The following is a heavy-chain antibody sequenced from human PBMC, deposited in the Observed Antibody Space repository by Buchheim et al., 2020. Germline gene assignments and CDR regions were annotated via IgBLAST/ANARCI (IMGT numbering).Heavy chain of an antibody. J-gene: IGHJ4*02. CDR1: GFTFSSYA. CDR3: ARDQEVAGTLDY. Sequence: QVQLVESGGGVVQPGRSLRLSCAASGFTFSSYAMHWVRQAPGKGLEWVAVISYDGSNKYYADSVKGRFTISRDNSKNTLYPQMNSLRAEDTAVYYCARDQEVAGTLDYWGQGTL. CDR2: ISYDGSNK. V-gene: IGHV3-30-3*01. D-gene: IGHD6-19*01.